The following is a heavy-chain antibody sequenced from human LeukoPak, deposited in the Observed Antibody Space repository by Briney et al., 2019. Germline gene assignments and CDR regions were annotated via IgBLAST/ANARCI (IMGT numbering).Heavy chain of an antibody. Sequence: GGSLRLSCAASGFTFSSYWMSWVRQAPGKGLEWVANIKQDGSEKYYADSVKGRFTISRDNAKNSLYLQMNSLRAEDTAVYYCARVLREWLLFGWFDPWGQGTLVTVSS. CDR3: ARVLREWLLFGWFDP. D-gene: IGHD3-3*01. CDR2: IKQDGSEK. CDR1: GFTFSSYW. J-gene: IGHJ5*02. V-gene: IGHV3-7*03.